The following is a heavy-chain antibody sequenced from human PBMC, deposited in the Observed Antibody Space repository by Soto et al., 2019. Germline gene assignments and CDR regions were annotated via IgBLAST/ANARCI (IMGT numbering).Heavy chain of an antibody. CDR3: ARDGPVTTLSGVAITYGMDV. Sequence: PGGSLRLSCAASGFTFSSYSMNWVRQAPGKGLEWVSSISSSSSYIYYADSVKGRFTISRDNAKNSLYLQMNSLRAEDRAVYYCARDGPVTTLSGVAITYGMDVWGQGTTVTVSS. V-gene: IGHV3-21*01. D-gene: IGHD3-3*01. J-gene: IGHJ6*02. CDR2: ISSSSSYI. CDR1: GFTFSSYS.